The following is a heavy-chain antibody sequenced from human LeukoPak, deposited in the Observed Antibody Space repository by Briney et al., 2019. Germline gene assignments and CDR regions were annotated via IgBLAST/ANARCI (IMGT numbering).Heavy chain of an antibody. CDR3: ARAPMSYDSSGFGGAFDI. J-gene: IGHJ3*02. Sequence: GRSLRLSCAASGFTFSNYAMHWVRQAPGRGLEWVAVISYDGTNKYYADSVKGRFTISRDNSKNTMYLQMNSLRAEDTAMYYCARAPMSYDSSGFGGAFDIWGQGTMVTVSS. V-gene: IGHV3-30-3*01. CDR2: ISYDGTNK. CDR1: GFTFSNYA. D-gene: IGHD3-22*01.